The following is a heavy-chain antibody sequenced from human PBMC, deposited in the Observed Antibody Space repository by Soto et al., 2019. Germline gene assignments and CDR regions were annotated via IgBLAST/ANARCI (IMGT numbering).Heavy chain of an antibody. CDR1: GGSFSGYD. V-gene: IGHV4-34*01. Sequence: QVQLQQWGAGLLKPSETLSLTCAVYGGSFSGYDWSWIRQPPGQGLELIGEINHSGSTNYNPSLKSRATISVDTSKNQFSLKLSSMTAADTDVYYWGWFGEQRRRTAFDYWGQGTLVTVSS. D-gene: IGHD3-10*01. CDR3: GWFGEQRRRTAFDY. J-gene: IGHJ4*02. CDR2: INHSGST.